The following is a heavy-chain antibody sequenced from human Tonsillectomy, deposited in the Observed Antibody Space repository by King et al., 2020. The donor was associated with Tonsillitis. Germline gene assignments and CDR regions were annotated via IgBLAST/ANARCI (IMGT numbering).Heavy chain of an antibody. J-gene: IGHJ4*02. Sequence: QLVQSGAEVKKPGGSLKISCKGSGYYFTSHWIGWVRQMPGKGLEWMGIIYPRDSDTRYSPSFQGQVTISVDKSISTAYLQWSSLKASDTAMYYCVGSRLGNAFDFWGQGTLVTVSS. CDR2: IYPRDSDT. CDR3: VGSRLGNAFDF. D-gene: IGHD3-9*01. V-gene: IGHV5-51*01. CDR1: GYYFTSHW.